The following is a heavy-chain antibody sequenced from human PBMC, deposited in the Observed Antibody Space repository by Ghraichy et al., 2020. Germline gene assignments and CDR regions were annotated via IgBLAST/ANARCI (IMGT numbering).Heavy chain of an antibody. CDR3: VKGTWCMDV. CDR2: ISGSGDNT. V-gene: IGHV3-23*01. J-gene: IGHJ6*02. D-gene: IGHD2-15*01. Sequence: SLISGSGDNTYYADSVKGRFTISRDNSKNTLYLQMNSLRAEDTAVYYCVKGTWCMDVWGQGTTIT.